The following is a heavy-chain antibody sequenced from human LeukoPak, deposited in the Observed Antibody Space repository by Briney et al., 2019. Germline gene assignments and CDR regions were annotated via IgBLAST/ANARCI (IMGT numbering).Heavy chain of an antibody. CDR1: GFTFSSYG. D-gene: IGHD5-24*01. J-gene: IGHJ4*02. Sequence: PGGSLRLSCAASGFTFSSYGMHWVRQAPGKGLEWVAVIWYDGSNKYYADSVKGRFTISRDNSKNTLYLQMNSLRAEDTAVYYCARGYEWEWLQFSPPADYWGQGTLVTVSS. CDR2: IWYDGSNK. V-gene: IGHV3-33*01. CDR3: ARGYEWEWLQFSPPADY.